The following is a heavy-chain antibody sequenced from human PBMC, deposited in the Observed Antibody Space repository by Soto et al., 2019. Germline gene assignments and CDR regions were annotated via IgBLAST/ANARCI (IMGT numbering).Heavy chain of an antibody. J-gene: IGHJ4*02. D-gene: IGHD3-22*01. Sequence: EVQLVESGGGLVKPGGSLRLSCAASGFTFSSYSMNWVRQAPGKGLEWVSSISSSGSYIYYADSVKGRFTLSRDNAKNSLYLQMHGPRAGDTAVYYCARDGSYDRSGYYFDYWGQGTMVTVSS. CDR1: GFTFSSYS. CDR2: ISSSGSYI. V-gene: IGHV3-21*01. CDR3: ARDGSYDRSGYYFDY.